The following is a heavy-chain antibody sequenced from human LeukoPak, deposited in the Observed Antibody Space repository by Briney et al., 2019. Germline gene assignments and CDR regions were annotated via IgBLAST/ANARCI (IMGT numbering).Heavy chain of an antibody. CDR1: GGSISSGDYS. Sequence: PSQTLSLTCAVSGGSISSGDYSWRWIRQPPGKGLECIGYIYHTGSTYYNPSLKSRVTISVDRSKNEFSLKLNSVTAADTAVYYCARKDCSTTSCYAPDAFDIWGQGTMVTVSS. CDR2: IYHTGST. D-gene: IGHD2-2*01. J-gene: IGHJ3*02. V-gene: IGHV4-30-2*01. CDR3: ARKDCSTTSCYAPDAFDI.